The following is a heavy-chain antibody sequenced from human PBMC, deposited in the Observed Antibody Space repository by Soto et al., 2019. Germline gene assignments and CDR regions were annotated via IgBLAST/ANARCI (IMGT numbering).Heavy chain of an antibody. CDR3: ARVETGYSSSWYNY. CDR2: ISAYNGNT. J-gene: IGHJ4*02. Sequence: EASVKVACKASGYTFTSYGSSWVRQAPGQGLEWMGWISAYNGNTNYAQKLQGRVTMTTDTSTSTAYMELRSLRSDDTAVYYCARVETGYSSSWYNYWGQGTLVTVSS. CDR1: GYTFTSYG. D-gene: IGHD6-13*01. V-gene: IGHV1-18*01.